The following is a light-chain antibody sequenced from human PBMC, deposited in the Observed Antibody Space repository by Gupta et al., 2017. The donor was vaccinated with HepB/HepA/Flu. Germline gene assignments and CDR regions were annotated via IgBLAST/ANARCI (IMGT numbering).Light chain of an antibody. CDR1: RGIIHS. CDR2: GAS. V-gene: IGKV1-16*02. CDR3: QQYHLYPFT. J-gene: IGKJ4*01. Sequence: DIKMTQAPTSLSASVGDRVTITCRASRGIIHSLAWFQQKPGGAPRSLIYGASTLQGGVSSNFIGSGSGTDFTLTIRSLQPEDFATYYCQQYHLYPFTFGGGTKVEL.